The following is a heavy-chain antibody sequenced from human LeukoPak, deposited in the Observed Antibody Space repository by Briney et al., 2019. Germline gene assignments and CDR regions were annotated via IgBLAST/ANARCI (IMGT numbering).Heavy chain of an antibody. V-gene: IGHV3-30*18. CDR2: ISYDGSNK. J-gene: IGHJ4*02. CDR1: GFTFSSYG. D-gene: IGHD3-9*01. Sequence: GRSLRLSCAASGFTFSSYGMHWVRQAPGKGLEWVAVISYDGSNKYYADSVKGRFTISRDNSKNTLYLQMNSLRAEDTAVYYCAKDLYLTGYSFVYWGQGTLVTVSS. CDR3: AKDLYLTGYSFVY.